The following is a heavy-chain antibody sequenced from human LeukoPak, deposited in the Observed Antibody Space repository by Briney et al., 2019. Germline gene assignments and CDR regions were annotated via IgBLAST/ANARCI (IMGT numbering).Heavy chain of an antibody. CDR1: GGSISNYF. CDR3: ARGEAAADRDY. CDR2: IYSTGRS. Sequence: SETLSLTCTVSGGSISNYFWSWVRQPAGKGLEWIGRIYSTGRSDYNPSLKSRITMSVDTSKNQFSLKLSSVTAADTAVYYCARGEAAADRDYWGQGTLVTVSS. D-gene: IGHD6-13*01. J-gene: IGHJ4*02. V-gene: IGHV4-4*07.